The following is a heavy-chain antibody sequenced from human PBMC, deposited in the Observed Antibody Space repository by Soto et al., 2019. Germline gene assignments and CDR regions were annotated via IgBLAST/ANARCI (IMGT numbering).Heavy chain of an antibody. J-gene: IGHJ4*02. CDR1: GGSINSAGYY. CDR2: IYYSGST. CDR3: ARFDQVSYYFDY. V-gene: IGHV4-31*03. Sequence: PSETLSLTCTVSGGSINSAGYYWSWIRQYPGKGLEWIGYIYYSGSTYYNPSLKSRLTISVDTSENQFSLKLSSVTAADTAVYYCARFDQVSYYFDYWGQGTLVTVSS.